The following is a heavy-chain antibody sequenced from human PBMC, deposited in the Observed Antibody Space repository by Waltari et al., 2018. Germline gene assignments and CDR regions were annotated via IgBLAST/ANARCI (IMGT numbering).Heavy chain of an antibody. V-gene: IGHV1-46*01. Sequence: QVQLVQSGAEVKKPGASVKVSCKASGYTFTSYFIYWVRQATGQGLEWMGIINPGDESTRYAQNFQGRVTMTRDTSTSTVYWGLSSLTSDDSAVYYCARPVVVGATAPIDYWGQGTLVTVSS. CDR3: ARPVVVGATAPIDY. D-gene: IGHD1-26*01. J-gene: IGHJ4*01. CDR2: INPGDEST. CDR1: GYTFTSYF.